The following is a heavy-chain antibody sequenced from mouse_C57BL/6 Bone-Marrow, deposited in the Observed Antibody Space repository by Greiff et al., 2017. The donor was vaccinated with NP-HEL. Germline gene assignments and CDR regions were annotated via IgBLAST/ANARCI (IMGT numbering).Heavy chain of an antibody. CDR2: IDPSDSYT. CDR3: ARDEGTLDY. D-gene: IGHD2-14*01. CDR1: GYTFTSYW. V-gene: IGHV1-59*01. J-gene: IGHJ2*01. Sequence: QVQLQQPGAELVRPGTSVKLSCKASGYTFTSYWMHWVKQRPGQGLEWIGVIDPSDSYTNYNQKFKGKATLTVDTSSSTAYMQLSSLTSEDSAVYYCARDEGTLDYWGQGTTLTVSS.